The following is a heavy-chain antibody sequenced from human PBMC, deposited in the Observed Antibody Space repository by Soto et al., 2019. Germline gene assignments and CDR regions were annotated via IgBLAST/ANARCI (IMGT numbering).Heavy chain of an antibody. CDR1: GFTFSSYA. D-gene: IGHD3-16*01. CDR3: VKGGWLDF. V-gene: IGHV3-23*01. CDR2: ISGSGGST. Sequence: GGSLRLSCAASGFTFSSYAMSWVRQAPGKGLEWVSAISGSGGSTYYADSVKGRFTISRDNSKYTLYLQMNSLTVEDTAVYACVKGGWLDFWGQGTLVTVSS. J-gene: IGHJ5*01.